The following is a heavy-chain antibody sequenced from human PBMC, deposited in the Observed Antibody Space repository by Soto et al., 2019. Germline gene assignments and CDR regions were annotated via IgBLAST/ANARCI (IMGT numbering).Heavy chain of an antibody. Sequence: SGPTLVNPTQILTLTCTFSGFSLSTSGVGVGWIRQPPGKALEWLALIYWNDDKRYSPSLKSRLTITKDTSKNQVVLTMTNMDPVDTATYYCAHTVGRTIPGGMDVWGQGTTVTVSS. CDR2: IYWNDDK. J-gene: IGHJ6*02. CDR3: AHTVGRTIPGGMDV. CDR1: GFSLSTSGVG. V-gene: IGHV2-5*01. D-gene: IGHD3-3*01.